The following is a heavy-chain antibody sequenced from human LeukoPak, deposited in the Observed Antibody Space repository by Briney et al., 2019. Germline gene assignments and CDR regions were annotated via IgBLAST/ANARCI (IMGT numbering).Heavy chain of an antibody. J-gene: IGHJ4*02. CDR3: TSGTYRLGDY. V-gene: IGHV3-23*01. D-gene: IGHD3-10*01. Sequence: GGSLRLPCAASGFSFSTYAMSWVRPAPGKGLEWISGISSSSVDTHYAESVKGRFRVSRDNSKTTLYLQLNSLGAEDTAVYYCTSGTYRLGDYWGQGVLVAVSS. CDR2: ISSSSVDT. CDR1: GFSFSTYA.